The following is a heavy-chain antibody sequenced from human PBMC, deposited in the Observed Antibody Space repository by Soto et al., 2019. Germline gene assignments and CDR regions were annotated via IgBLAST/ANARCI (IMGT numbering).Heavy chain of an antibody. D-gene: IGHD1-26*01. Sequence: EVQLVESGGGLVQPGGSLRLSCAASRFTFSDHYMDWVRQAPGKGLEWVGRTRNKANSYTTEYAASVKGRFTISRDDSKNSLYLQMNSLKTEDTAVYYCARWRELPGFDYWGQGTLVTVSS. CDR1: RFTFSDHY. CDR2: TRNKANSYTT. CDR3: ARWRELPGFDY. V-gene: IGHV3-72*01. J-gene: IGHJ4*02.